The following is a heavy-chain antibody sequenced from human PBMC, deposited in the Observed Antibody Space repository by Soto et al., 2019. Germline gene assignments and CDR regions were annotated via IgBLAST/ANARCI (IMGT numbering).Heavy chain of an antibody. CDR1: GFTFSDYG. CDR2: IWYDGSNT. D-gene: IGHD6-13*01. Sequence: GGSLRLSCVASGFTFSDYGMHWARQAPGKGLEWVAVIWYDGSNTDYSDSVKGRFTISRHNSKNTLYLQMNSLRTEDTAFYYCAREAQRAASCTHWFDPWGQGTLVTVSS. CDR3: AREAQRAASCTHWFDP. J-gene: IGHJ5*02. V-gene: IGHV3-33*01.